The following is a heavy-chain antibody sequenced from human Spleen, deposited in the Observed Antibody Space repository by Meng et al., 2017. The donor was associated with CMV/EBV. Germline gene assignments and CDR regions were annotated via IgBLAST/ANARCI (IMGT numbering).Heavy chain of an antibody. D-gene: IGHD2-2*01. J-gene: IGHJ6*02. Sequence: GESLKISCAASGFTFSSYAMHWVRQAPGKGLEWVAVISYDGSNKYYADSVKGRFTISRDNSKNTLYLQMNSLRAEDTAVYYCAREDIVVVPAGHYYYGMDVWGQGTTVTVSS. V-gene: IGHV3-30*04. CDR3: AREDIVVVPAGHYYYGMDV. CDR2: ISYDGSNK. CDR1: GFTFSSYA.